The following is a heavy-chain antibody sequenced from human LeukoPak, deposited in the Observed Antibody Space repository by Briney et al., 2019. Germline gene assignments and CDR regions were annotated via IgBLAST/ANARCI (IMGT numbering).Heavy chain of an antibody. D-gene: IGHD1-26*01. Sequence: SGGSLRLSCAVSGLTFSRYAMSWVRQAPGKGLEWVANIKQDGSEKYYVDSVKGRFTISRDNAKNSLYLQMNSLRAEDTAVYYCARALPYSGSYYVPYYYYGMDVWGQGTTVTVSS. J-gene: IGHJ6*02. CDR3: ARALPYSGSYYVPYYYYGMDV. V-gene: IGHV3-7*01. CDR1: GLTFSRYA. CDR2: IKQDGSEK.